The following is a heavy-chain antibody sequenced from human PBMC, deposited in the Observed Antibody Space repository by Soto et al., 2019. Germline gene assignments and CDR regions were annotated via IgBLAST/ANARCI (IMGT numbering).Heavy chain of an antibody. J-gene: IGHJ4*02. CDR3: ARVTLSSAAQCDYFDY. D-gene: IGHD6-13*01. CDR1: GGTFSSYA. CDR2: IIPIFGTA. Sequence: SVRVCCKASGGTFSSYAISWVRQARGQGLEWMGGIIPIFGTANYAQKFQGRVTITADESTSTAYMELSSLRSEDTAVYYCARVTLSSAAQCDYFDYWGQGTLVTVSS. V-gene: IGHV1-69*01.